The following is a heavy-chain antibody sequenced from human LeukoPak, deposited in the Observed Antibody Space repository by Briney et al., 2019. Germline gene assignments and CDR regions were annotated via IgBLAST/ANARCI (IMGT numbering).Heavy chain of an antibody. CDR1: GGSFSGYY. D-gene: IGHD6-6*01. V-gene: IGHV4-34*01. CDR2: INHSGST. CDR3: ARGRIAARPRVGLDWFDP. Sequence: SETLSLTCAVYGGSFSGYYWSWIRQPPGKGLGWIGEINHSGSTNYNPSLKSRVTISVDTSKTQFSLKLSSVPAADTAVYYCARGRIAARPRVGLDWFDPWGQGTLVTVSS. J-gene: IGHJ5*02.